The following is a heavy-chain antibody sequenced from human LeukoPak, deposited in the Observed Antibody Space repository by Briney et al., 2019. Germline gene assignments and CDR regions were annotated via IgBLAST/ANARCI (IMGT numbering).Heavy chain of an antibody. CDR1: GFTISINY. D-gene: IGHD2-15*01. V-gene: IGHV3-53*01. CDR2: IYSSGST. CDR3: PRVDSCKGGSCYSGWFDP. J-gene: IGHJ5*02. Sequence: SLRPDGASSGFTISINYMSWVSQAAGKGLKGLSVIYSSGSTYYADSVNGRFTISRDNSKSTLSLQLNRLQAQHPAVHYCPRVDSCKGGSCYSGWFDPWQQRPLVTVSS.